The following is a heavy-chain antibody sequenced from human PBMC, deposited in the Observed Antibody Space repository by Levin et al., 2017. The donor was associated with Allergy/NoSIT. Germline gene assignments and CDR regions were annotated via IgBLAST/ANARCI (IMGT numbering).Heavy chain of an antibody. Sequence: GESLKISCAASGFSLINFWMDWVRQVPGKGLEWVANINQDGSEKNYVDSVRGRFIISRDNAQNLMYLQMNSLRDEDTAVYYCAQSLNYWGRGTLVTVSS. CDR3: AQSLNY. J-gene: IGHJ4*02. CDR2: INQDGSEK. V-gene: IGHV3-7*01. CDR1: GFSLINFW.